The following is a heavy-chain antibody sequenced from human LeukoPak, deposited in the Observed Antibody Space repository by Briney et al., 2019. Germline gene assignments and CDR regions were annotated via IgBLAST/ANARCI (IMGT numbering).Heavy chain of an antibody. CDR2: IKEDGSAK. D-gene: IGHD6-19*01. J-gene: IGHJ4*02. CDR1: GFSLSDYY. CDR3: ARDTDSGRLDY. Sequence: GGSLRLSCAASGFSLSDYYMSWVRQAPGKGLEWVANIKEDGSAKEYVDSVKGRFTISRDNARNSVYLQMNSLRAEDTAVYYCARDTDSGRLDYWGQGTLVTLSS. V-gene: IGHV3-7*01.